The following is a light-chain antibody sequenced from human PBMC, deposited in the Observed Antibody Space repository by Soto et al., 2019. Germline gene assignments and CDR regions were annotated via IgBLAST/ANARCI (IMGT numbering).Light chain of an antibody. V-gene: IGKV1-9*01. CDR1: QAITNN. CDR3: QQVKSYPQT. J-gene: IGKJ4*01. CDR2: EES. Sequence: DIHLTQSPSSLSASVGDRVTITCRASQAITNNLAWYQQKPGNPPKLLIYEESTLHSGVPSRFSGRKVGTQFILTIDRLQPEDFATYYCQQVKSYPQTFGGWTKVEIK.